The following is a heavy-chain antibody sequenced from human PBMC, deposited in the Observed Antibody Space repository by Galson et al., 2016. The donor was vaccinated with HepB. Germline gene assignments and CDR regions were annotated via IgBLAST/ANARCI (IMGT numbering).Heavy chain of an antibody. J-gene: IGHJ4*02. Sequence: SLRLSCAASGFSFANYAMSWVRQTPGKGLEWVAAISGSGHIIYYADSVKGRFTVSRDNSERTLLLEMNSLRAEDTAAYCCAKGGYFDTTGYFHYWGQGTLVTVSS. D-gene: IGHD3-9*01. CDR1: GFSFANYA. CDR3: AKGGYFDTTGYFHY. V-gene: IGHV3-23*01. CDR2: ISGSGHII.